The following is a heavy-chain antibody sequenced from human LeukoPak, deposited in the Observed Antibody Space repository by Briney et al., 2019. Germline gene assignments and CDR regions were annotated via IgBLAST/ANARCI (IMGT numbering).Heavy chain of an antibody. J-gene: IGHJ3*02. CDR2: IIPIFGTA. V-gene: IGHV1-69*05. Sequence: SVKVSCKASGGTFSSYAIRWVRQAPGQGLEWMGRIIPIFGTANYAQEFQGRVTITTDESTSTAYMELSSLRSEDTAVYYCARVPGGVKDVELGVAFDIWGQGTMVTVSS. D-gene: IGHD2-8*02. CDR3: ARVPGGVKDVELGVAFDI. CDR1: GGTFSSYA.